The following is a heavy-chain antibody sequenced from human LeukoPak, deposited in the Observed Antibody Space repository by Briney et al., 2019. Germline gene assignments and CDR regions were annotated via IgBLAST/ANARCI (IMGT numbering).Heavy chain of an antibody. J-gene: IGHJ4*02. D-gene: IGHD4-11*01. CDR1: GFTFSRYW. Sequence: GGSLRLSCAASGFTFSRYWMHWVRQTPGKGLVWVARINIDESSTGYADFVRGRFTISRDNAKNTLYLQMHSLGAEDTAVYYCARDGADYTNYYLDYWGQGTLVTVSS. CDR3: ARDGADYTNYYLDY. V-gene: IGHV3-74*01. CDR2: INIDESST.